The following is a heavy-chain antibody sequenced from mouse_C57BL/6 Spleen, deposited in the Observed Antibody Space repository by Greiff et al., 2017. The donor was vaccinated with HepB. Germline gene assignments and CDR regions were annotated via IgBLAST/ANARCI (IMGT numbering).Heavy chain of an antibody. CDR3: ARHEEATQATGDYAMDY. J-gene: IGHJ4*01. CDR2: FYPGSGSI. D-gene: IGHD3-2*02. Sequence: VQLQQSGAELVKPGASVKLSCKASGYTFTEYTIHWVKQRSGQGLEWIGWFYPGSGSIKYNEKFKDKATLTADKSSSTVYMELSRLTSEDSAVYFCARHEEATQATGDYAMDYWGQGTSDTVSS. V-gene: IGHV1-62-2*01. CDR1: GYTFTEYT.